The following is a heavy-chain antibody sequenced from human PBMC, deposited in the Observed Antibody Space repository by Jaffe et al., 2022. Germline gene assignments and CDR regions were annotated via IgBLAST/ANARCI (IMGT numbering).Heavy chain of an antibody. CDR3: ASGPLRFLGTRWFDP. J-gene: IGHJ5*02. CDR1: GGSISSSSYY. D-gene: IGHD3-3*01. V-gene: IGHV4-39*01. CDR2: IYYSGST. Sequence: QLQLQESGPGLVKPSETLSLTCTVSGGSISSSSYYWGWIRQPPGKGLEWIGSIYYSGSTYYNPSLKSRVTISVDTSKNQFSLKLSSVTAADTAVYYCASGPLRFLGTRWFDPWGQGTLVTVSS.